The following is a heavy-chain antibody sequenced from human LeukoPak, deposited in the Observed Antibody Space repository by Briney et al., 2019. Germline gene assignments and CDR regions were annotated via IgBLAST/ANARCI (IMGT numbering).Heavy chain of an antibody. CDR1: GFTFSGHG. Sequence: GRSLRLSCAASGFTFSGHGMHWVRQAPGKGLEWVALISYDGTGTYYIDSVKGRFTISRDNSKNTLYLQMNSLRAEDTAVFYCARRTGSNSGGSLDYWGQGTLVTVSS. J-gene: IGHJ4*02. CDR2: ISYDGTGT. D-gene: IGHD2-15*01. V-gene: IGHV3-33*05. CDR3: ARRTGSNSGGSLDY.